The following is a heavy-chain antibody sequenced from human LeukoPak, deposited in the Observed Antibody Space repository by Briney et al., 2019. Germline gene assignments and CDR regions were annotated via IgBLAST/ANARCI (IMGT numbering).Heavy chain of an antibody. CDR2: ISSRSSMI. CDR3: ASFDWPPGY. CDR1: GFTVSSNY. V-gene: IGHV3-48*04. J-gene: IGHJ4*02. D-gene: IGHD3-9*01. Sequence: GGSLRLSCAASGFTVSSNYMSRVRQAPGKGLEWVSYISSRSSMIYYADSVKGRFTISRDNAKNTLYLQMNTLRAEDTAVYYCASFDWPPGYWGQGTLVTVSS.